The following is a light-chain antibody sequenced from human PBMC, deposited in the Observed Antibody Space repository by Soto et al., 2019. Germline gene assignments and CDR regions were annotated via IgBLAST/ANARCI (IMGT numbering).Light chain of an antibody. CDR2: EVT. CDR1: SGDIGSYNR. Sequence: QSVLTQPASVSGSPALSVTISCTGTSGDIGSYNRVSWYQQHPGKAPKLIIYEVTDRPSGVSNRFSGSKSGNTASLTISGLQAEDEAEDYCSSYTNINARACVFGTGTKVTVL. V-gene: IGLV2-14*01. CDR3: SSYTNINARACV. J-gene: IGLJ1*01.